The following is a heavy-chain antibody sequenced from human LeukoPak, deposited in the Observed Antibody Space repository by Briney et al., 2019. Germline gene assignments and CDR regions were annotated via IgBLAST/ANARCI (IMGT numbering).Heavy chain of an antibody. CDR3: ARSRGYSYGTTFLDY. D-gene: IGHD5-18*01. V-gene: IGHV4-59*08. CDR1: GGSISSYC. Sequence: SETLSLTCTVSGGSISSYCWSWIRQPSGKGLEWIGYIYYSGSTNYNPSLKSRVTISVDTSKNQFSLKLSSVTAADTAVYYCARSRGYSYGTTFLDYWGQGTPVTVSS. J-gene: IGHJ4*02. CDR2: IYYSGST.